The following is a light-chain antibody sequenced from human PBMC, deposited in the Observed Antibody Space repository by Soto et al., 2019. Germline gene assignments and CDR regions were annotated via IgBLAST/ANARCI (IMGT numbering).Light chain of an antibody. V-gene: IGLV1-40*01. Sequence: QSVLTQPPSVSGVPGQRVTISCTGNNSNLGAGYDVHWYQQLPGAAPKLVVFGNRNRPSGVPDRFFGSKSGSSASLTIIGLQAEDEADYYCQSFDNSVSGSGVFGGGTKLTVL. CDR2: GNR. J-gene: IGLJ3*02. CDR3: QSFDNSVSGSGV. CDR1: NSNLGAGYD.